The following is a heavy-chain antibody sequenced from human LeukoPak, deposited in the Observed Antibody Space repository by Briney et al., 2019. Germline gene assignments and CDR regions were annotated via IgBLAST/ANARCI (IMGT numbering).Heavy chain of an antibody. CDR3: AKDSWEVGATSEIDY. Sequence: PGGSLRLSCAASGFTFGSYWMTWVRQAPGKGLEWVANIKEDGSEKYYVDSVKGRFIIFRDNSKNKVYLQMNSLRAEDTAVYYCAKDSWEVGATSEIDYWGQGTLVTVSS. J-gene: IGHJ4*02. CDR1: GFTFGSYW. CDR2: IKEDGSEK. V-gene: IGHV3-7*04. D-gene: IGHD1-26*01.